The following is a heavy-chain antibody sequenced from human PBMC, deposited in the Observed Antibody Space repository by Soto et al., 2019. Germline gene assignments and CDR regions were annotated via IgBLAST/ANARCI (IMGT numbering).Heavy chain of an antibody. Sequence: ASLNGYCKTSGYTNTVYSIDWVRKEKGKWLEWMGWINPNSGATYYAQNFQGRVTMTRDTSINTADMELSGLKSDDTFVVYCARANSGDDDEFDFLGQG. CDR3: ARANSGDDDEFDF. J-gene: IGHJ4*02. V-gene: IGHV1-2*02. CDR1: GYTNTVYS. D-gene: IGHD5-12*01. CDR2: INPNSGAT.